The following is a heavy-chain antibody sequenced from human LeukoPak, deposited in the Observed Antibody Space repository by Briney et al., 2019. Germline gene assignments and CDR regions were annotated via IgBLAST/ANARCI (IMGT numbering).Heavy chain of an antibody. Sequence: SETLSLTCTVSGGSISSSSYYWGWIRQPPGKGLEWIGSIYYSGSTYYNPSLKSRVTISVDTSKNQFSLKLSSVTAADTAVYYCARLRYYYDSSGYRGTYFDYWGQGTLVTVSS. D-gene: IGHD3-22*01. V-gene: IGHV4-39*01. CDR3: ARLRYYYDSSGYRGTYFDY. J-gene: IGHJ4*02. CDR2: IYYSGST. CDR1: GGSISSSSYY.